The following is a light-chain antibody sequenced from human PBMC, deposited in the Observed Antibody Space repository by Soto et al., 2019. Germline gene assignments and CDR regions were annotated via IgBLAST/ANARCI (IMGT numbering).Light chain of an antibody. J-gene: IGKJ4*01. V-gene: IGKV1-39*01. CDR2: AAS. CDR3: QQSSSTVLT. Sequence: DIQMTQSPSSLSASVGDRVTITCRASQSISSYLNWYQQKPGKAPKLLIYAASSLQGGVPSRFSGSGSGTEFTLTISSLQREDCAIYYCQQSSSTVLTFGGGTKVEIK. CDR1: QSISSY.